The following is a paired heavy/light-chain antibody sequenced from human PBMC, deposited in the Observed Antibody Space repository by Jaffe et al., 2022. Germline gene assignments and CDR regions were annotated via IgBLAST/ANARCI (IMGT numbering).Heavy chain of an antibody. D-gene: IGHD2-15*01. CDR2: INGDGRST. Sequence: EVQLVESGGGLVQPGGSLRLSCAASGFSFSTYWMHWVRQAPGKGLVWVSRINGDGRSTSYADSVKGRFTISRDNAKNTLYLQMNSLRAEDTAVYYCARGGGGYCSGGSCYSWFAFDIWGQGTMVTVSS. J-gene: IGHJ3*02. V-gene: IGHV3-74*01. CDR3: ARGGGGYCSGGSCYSWFAFDI. CDR1: GFSFSTYW.
Light chain of an antibody. Sequence: QSALTQPASVSGSPGQSITISCTGTSSDVGGYNYVSWYQQHPGKAPKLMIYEVGNRPSGVSDRFSGSKSGNTASLTISGLQADDEADYYCSSYTSSSTLFGGGTKLTVL. CDR3: SSYTSSSTL. CDR1: SSDVGGYNY. V-gene: IGLV2-14*01. J-gene: IGLJ2*01. CDR2: EVG.